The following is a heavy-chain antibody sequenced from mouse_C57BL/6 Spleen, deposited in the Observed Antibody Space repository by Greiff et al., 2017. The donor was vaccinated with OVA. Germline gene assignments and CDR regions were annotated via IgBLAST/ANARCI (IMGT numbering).Heavy chain of an antibody. CDR3: ARECYGSSYGY. J-gene: IGHJ2*01. CDR1: GYTFTSYG. V-gene: IGHV1-81*01. CDR2: IYPRSGNT. D-gene: IGHD1-1*01. Sequence: VQLQESGAELARPGASVKLSCKASGYTFTSYGISWVKQRTGQGLEWIGEIYPRSGNTYYNEKFKGKATLTADKSSSTAYMELRSLTSEDSAVYFCARECYGSSYGYWGQGTTLTVSS.